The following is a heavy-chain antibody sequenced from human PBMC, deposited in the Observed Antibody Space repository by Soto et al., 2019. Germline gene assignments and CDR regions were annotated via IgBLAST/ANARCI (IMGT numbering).Heavy chain of an antibody. CDR2: MNPNSGNT. CDR1: GYTFTSYD. Sequence: ASVKVSCKASGYTFTSYDINWVRQATGQGLEWMGWMNPNSGNTGYAQKFQGRVTMTRNTSISTAYMELSSLRSEDTAVYYCARCCHRSSTSYYVLPLPFDYWGQGTQVTVSS. V-gene: IGHV1-8*01. J-gene: IGHJ4*02. D-gene: IGHD2-2*01. CDR3: ARCCHRSSTSYYVLPLPFDY.